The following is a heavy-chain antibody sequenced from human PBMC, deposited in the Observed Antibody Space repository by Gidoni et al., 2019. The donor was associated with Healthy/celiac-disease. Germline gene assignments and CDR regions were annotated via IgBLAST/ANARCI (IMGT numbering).Heavy chain of an antibody. CDR3: AREGARPGSYSSLAFDI. CDR1: GFTFSSYA. V-gene: IGHV3-30-3*01. CDR2: ISYDGSNK. D-gene: IGHD3-10*01. Sequence: QVQLVESGGGVVQPGRSLRLSCAASGFTFSSYAMHWVRQAPGKGLEWVAVISYDGSNKYYADSVKGRFTISRDNSKNTLYLQMNSLRAEDTAVYYCAREGARPGSYSSLAFDIWGQGTMVTVSS. J-gene: IGHJ3*02.